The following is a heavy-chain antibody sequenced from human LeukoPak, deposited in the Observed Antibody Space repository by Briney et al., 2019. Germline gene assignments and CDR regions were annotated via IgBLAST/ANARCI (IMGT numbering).Heavy chain of an antibody. CDR2: IYSGGSP. J-gene: IGHJ3*02. D-gene: IGHD3-22*01. CDR1: GFTVSSNY. CDR3: ASPLRVGGYYGYSAFDI. V-gene: IGHV3-53*04. Sequence: PGGSLRLSCAASGFTVSSNYMSWVRQAPGKGLEWVSVIYSGGSPYYADSVKGRFTISRHNSKNTLYLQMNSLRAEDTAVYYCASPLRVGGYYGYSAFDIWGQGTMVTVSS.